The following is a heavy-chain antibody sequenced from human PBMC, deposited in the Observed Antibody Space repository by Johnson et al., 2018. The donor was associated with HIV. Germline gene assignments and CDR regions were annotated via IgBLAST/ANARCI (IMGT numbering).Heavy chain of an antibody. J-gene: IGHJ3*02. CDR3: ARGGASGAFDI. CDR1: GLTFNNYP. D-gene: IGHD1-26*01. Sequence: QVQLMESGGGVVQPGRSLRLSCLVSGLTFNNYPIHWVRQAPGKGLEWVTVISHDGDNKYHADSVKGRLTISRDNSKNTLYFQMNSLRPEDTAVYYCARGGASGAFDIWGQGTMVTVSS. CDR2: ISHDGDNK. V-gene: IGHV3-30*04.